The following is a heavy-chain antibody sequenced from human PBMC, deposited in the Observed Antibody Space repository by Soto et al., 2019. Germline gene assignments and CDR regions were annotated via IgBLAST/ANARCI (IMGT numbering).Heavy chain of an antibody. V-gene: IGHV4-39*01. J-gene: IGHJ4*02. CDR3: ARQISNYIWGSYRSLYFDY. CDR2: IYYSGST. Sequence: SETLSLTCTVSGGSISSRSYYWGWIRQPPGKGLEWIGSIYYSGSTYYNPSLKSRVTISVDTSKNQFSLKLSSVTAADTAVYYCARQISNYIWGSYRSLYFDYWGQGTLVTVSS. D-gene: IGHD3-16*02. CDR1: GGSISSRSYY.